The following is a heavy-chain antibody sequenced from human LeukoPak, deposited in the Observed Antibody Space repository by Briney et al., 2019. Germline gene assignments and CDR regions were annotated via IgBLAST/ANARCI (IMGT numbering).Heavy chain of an antibody. V-gene: IGHV1-69*02. Sequence: SVRVSCKASGGTFSSYTISWVRQAPGQGLEWMGRIIPILGIANYAQKFQGRVTITADKSTSTAYMELSSLRSEDTAVYYCASPVDIVATYAFDIWGQGTMVTVSS. D-gene: IGHD5-12*01. J-gene: IGHJ3*02. CDR2: IIPILGIA. CDR1: GGTFSSYT. CDR3: ASPVDIVATYAFDI.